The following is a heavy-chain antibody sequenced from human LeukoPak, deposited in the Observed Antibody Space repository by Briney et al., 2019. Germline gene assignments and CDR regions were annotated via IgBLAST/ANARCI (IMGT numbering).Heavy chain of an antibody. CDR1: GGSISSYY. J-gene: IGHJ6*02. CDR3: ARETVWFGSDYYYYGMDV. V-gene: IGHV4-4*07. CDR2: IYTSGST. Sequence: PETLSLTCTVSGGSISSYYWSWIRQPAGKGLEWIGRIYTSGSTNYNPSLKSRVTMSVDTSKNQSSLKLSSVTAADTAVYYCARETVWFGSDYYYYGMDVWGQGTTVTVSS. D-gene: IGHD3-10*01.